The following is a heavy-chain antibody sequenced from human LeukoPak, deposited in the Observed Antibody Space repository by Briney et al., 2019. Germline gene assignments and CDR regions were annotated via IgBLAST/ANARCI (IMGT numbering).Heavy chain of an antibody. D-gene: IGHD4-23*01. V-gene: IGHV3-23*01. J-gene: IGHJ4*02. Sequence: GGSLRLSCAASGFTFSNYGMSWVRQAPGKGLEGISGISGTGGSTYDEDSVKGRFTTSRDESKITLYLQMNSLRPEYTAVYYSAKDRWEFRDWGQGILVTVSS. CDR1: GFTFSNYG. CDR2: ISGTGGST. CDR3: AKDRWEFRD.